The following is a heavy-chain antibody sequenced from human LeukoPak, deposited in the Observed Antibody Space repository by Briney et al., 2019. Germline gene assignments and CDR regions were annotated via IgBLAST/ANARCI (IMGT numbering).Heavy chain of an antibody. CDR2: IYPGDSDT. CDR3: ARGEGPYYYDSSGYQH. J-gene: IGHJ4*02. V-gene: IGHV5-51*01. D-gene: IGHD3-22*01. CDR1: GYSFTSYW. Sequence: GESLQISCQGSGYSFTSYWIGWVRQMPGKGLEWMGIIYPGDSDTRYSPSFQGQVTISADKSISTAYLQWSSLKASDTAMYYCARGEGPYYYDSSGYQHWGQGTLVTVSS.